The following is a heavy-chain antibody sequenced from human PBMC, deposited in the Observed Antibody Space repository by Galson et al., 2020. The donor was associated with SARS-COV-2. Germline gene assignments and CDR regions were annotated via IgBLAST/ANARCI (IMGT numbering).Heavy chain of an antibody. CDR3: ARIHFGFDY. CDR1: SGSMNNYY. D-gene: IGHD3-16*01. CDR2: IYYSGTT. Sequence: ASETSLTCTVSSGSMNNYYWSWIRQPPGKGLEWIGFIYYSGTTKYNPSLNSRVTMSVDLSKSQFSLQLSSVTAADTAVYYCARIHFGFDYWGLGTLVTVSS. J-gene: IGHJ4*02. V-gene: IGHV4-59*08.